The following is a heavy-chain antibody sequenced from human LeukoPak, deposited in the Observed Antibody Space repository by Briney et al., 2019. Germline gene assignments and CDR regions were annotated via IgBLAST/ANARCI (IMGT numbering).Heavy chain of an antibody. Sequence: ASVKVSCKASGGTFSSYAISWVRQAPGQGLEWMGWISAYNGNTNYAQKLQGRVTMTTDTSTSTAYMELRGLRSDNTAVYYCAIAEGGYYYDSSGYYRPPYWYFDLWGRGTLVTVSS. D-gene: IGHD3-22*01. CDR2: ISAYNGNT. V-gene: IGHV1-18*01. J-gene: IGHJ2*01. CDR3: AIAEGGYYYDSSGYYRPPYWYFDL. CDR1: GGTFSSYA.